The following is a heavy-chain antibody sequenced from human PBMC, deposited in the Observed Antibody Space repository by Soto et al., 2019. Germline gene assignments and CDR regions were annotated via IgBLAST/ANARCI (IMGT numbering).Heavy chain of an antibody. CDR1: GYSFTSYW. CDR3: ARRQGSSSSFAFDI. V-gene: IGHV5-51*01. Sequence: GESLKISCKGSGYSFTSYWIGWVRQMPGKGLEWMGIIYPGDSDTRYSPSFQGQVTSSADKSISTAYLQWSSLKASDTALYYGARRQGSSSSFAFDIWGQGTMVTVSS. J-gene: IGHJ3*02. CDR2: IYPGDSDT. D-gene: IGHD6-6*01.